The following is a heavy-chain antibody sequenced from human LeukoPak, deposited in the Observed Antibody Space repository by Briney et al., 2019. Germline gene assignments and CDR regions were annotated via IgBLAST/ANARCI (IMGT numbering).Heavy chain of an antibody. V-gene: IGHV3-21*01. D-gene: IGHD4-11*01. CDR3: ARVGTTVTTMGFDP. CDR1: GFTFSSYS. J-gene: IGHJ5*01. Sequence: GGSLRLSCAASGFTFSSYSMNWVRQAPGKGLEWVSSISSSSSYVYYADSVKGRFTTSRDNAKNSLYLQMNSLRAEDTAVYYCARVGTTVTTMGFDPWGQGTLVTVSS. CDR2: ISSSSSYV.